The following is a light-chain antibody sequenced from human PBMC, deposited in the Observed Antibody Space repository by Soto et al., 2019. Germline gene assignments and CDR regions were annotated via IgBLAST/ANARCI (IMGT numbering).Light chain of an antibody. CDR2: SNN. V-gene: IGLV1-44*01. J-gene: IGLJ3*02. Sequence: QSVLTQPPSASGTPGQRVTISCSGSSSNIGSNTVNWYQQLPRTAPTHLMFSNNPRPPAVPDRFSCSKSGTSASLAISGLQSEDEADYYCAGWDDSLNGPVFGGGTKVTVL. CDR3: AGWDDSLNGPV. CDR1: SSNIGSNT.